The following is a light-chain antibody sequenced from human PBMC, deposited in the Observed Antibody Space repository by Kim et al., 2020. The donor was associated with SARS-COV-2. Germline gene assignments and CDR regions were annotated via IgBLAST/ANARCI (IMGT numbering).Light chain of an antibody. V-gene: IGLV2-14*01. CDR2: DVS. CDR3: SSYTSSSTPQVV. Sequence: QSALTQPASVSGSPGQSITISCTGTSSDVGGYNYVSWYQQHPGKAPKLMIYDVSKRPSGVSNPFSGSKSGNTASLTISGLQAEDEADYYCSSYTSSSTPQVVFGGGTQLTVL. CDR1: SSDVGGYNY. J-gene: IGLJ2*01.